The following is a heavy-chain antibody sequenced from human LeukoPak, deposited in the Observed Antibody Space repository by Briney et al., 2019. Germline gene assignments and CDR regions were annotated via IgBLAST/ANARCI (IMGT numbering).Heavy chain of an antibody. J-gene: IGHJ4*02. CDR3: ALRMVRGVIKI. V-gene: IGHV4-34*01. CDR2: INHSGST. CDR1: GGSFSGYY. D-gene: IGHD3-10*01. Sequence: SETLSLTCAVYGGSFSGYYWSWIRQPPGKGLEWIGEINHSGSTNYNPSLKSRVTISVDTSKNQFSLKLSSVTAADTAVYYCALRMVRGVIKIWGQGTLVTVSS.